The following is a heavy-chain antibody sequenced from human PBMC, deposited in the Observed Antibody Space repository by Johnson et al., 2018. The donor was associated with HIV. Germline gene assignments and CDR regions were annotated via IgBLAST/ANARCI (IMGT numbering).Heavy chain of an antibody. CDR2: ISWNSDSI. J-gene: IGHJ3*01. CDR1: GFMFKDYA. V-gene: IGHV3-9*01. D-gene: IGHD2-15*01. CDR3: AKDGGGVGTGAFDF. Sequence: VQLVESGGGLVQPGRSLRLSCAASGFMFKDYAMHWVRQAPGKGLEWVSGISWNSDSIGYVDSVKGRFTISRDNAKNSLYLQMNSLRAEDTALYYCAKDGGGVGTGAFDFWGQGTMVTVSS.